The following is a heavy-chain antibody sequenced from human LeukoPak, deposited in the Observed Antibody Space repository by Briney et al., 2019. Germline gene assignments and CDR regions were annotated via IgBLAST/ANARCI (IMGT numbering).Heavy chain of an antibody. D-gene: IGHD5-24*01. J-gene: IGHJ4*02. CDR2: ISSGDNT. CDR3: TRVGYIDEGIDY. V-gene: IGHV3-23*01. Sequence: GGSLRLSCAASGFTFSTNAMSWVRQAPGKGLEWVSGISSGDNTYYVDSVKGRFTISRDNSKNTLFLQMNSLRAEDTAIYYCTRVGYIDEGIDYWGQGTLVTVSS. CDR1: GFTFSTNA.